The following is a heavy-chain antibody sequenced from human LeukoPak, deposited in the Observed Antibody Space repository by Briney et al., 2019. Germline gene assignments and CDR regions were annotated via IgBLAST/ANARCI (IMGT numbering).Heavy chain of an antibody. D-gene: IGHD1-26*01. CDR1: GFTFSSYA. Sequence: GGSLRLSCAASGFTFSSYAMSWVRQAPGKGLEWVSTISGSGGSTYYADSVKGRFTISRDNAKNSLYLQMNSLRAEDTAVYYCAREGPREGATSYNWFDPWGQGTLVTVSS. CDR3: AREGPREGATSYNWFDP. V-gene: IGHV3-23*01. CDR2: ISGSGGST. J-gene: IGHJ5*02.